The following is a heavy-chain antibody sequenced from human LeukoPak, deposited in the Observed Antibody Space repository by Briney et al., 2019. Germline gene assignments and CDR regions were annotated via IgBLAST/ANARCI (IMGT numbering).Heavy chain of an antibody. Sequence: GGSLRLSCAASKFTFSSFAMSWVRQAPREGLEWVSGISATGDSTYYTDSVKGRFTISRDNSKNTLYLQMNSLRAEDTAVYYCANGNGQRFLEWLHEVHFDYWGQGTLVTVSS. CDR3: ANGNGQRFLEWLHEVHFDY. V-gene: IGHV3-23*01. CDR2: ISATGDST. J-gene: IGHJ4*02. CDR1: KFTFSSFA. D-gene: IGHD3-3*01.